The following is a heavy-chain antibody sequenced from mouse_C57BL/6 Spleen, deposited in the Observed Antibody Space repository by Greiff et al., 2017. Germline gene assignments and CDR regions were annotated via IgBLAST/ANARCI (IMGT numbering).Heavy chain of an antibody. Sequence: EVKLVESGGGLVQPGGSLKLSCAASGFTFSDYYMYWVRQTPEKRLEWVEYISNGGGSTYYPDPVKGRFTITRDNAKNTLYLQMSRLKSEDTAMYYCARRSYYTVLDYWGQGTTLTVSS. J-gene: IGHJ2*01. CDR1: GFTFSDYY. CDR2: ISNGGGST. D-gene: IGHD2-12*01. V-gene: IGHV5-12*01. CDR3: ARRSYYTVLDY.